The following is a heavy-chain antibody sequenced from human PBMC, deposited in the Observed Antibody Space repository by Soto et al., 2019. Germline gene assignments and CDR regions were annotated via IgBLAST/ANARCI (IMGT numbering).Heavy chain of an antibody. D-gene: IGHD2-2*01. V-gene: IGHV4-31*03. Sequence: SETLSLTCTVSGGSISSGGYCWSWIRQHPGKGLEWIGYIYYSGSTYYNPSLKSRVTISVDTSKNQFSLKLSSVTAADTAVYYCARGSVVVPAAMSWGQGTLVTVSS. J-gene: IGHJ5*02. CDR2: IYYSGST. CDR1: GGSISSGGYC. CDR3: ARGSVVVPAAMS.